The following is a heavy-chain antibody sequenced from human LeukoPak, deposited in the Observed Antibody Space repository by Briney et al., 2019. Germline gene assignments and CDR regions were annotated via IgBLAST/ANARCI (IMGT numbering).Heavy chain of an antibody. V-gene: IGHV3-74*01. CDR2: INSDGSGT. Sequence: GGSLRLSCAASGSTFSSYWMHWVRQAPGKGLVWVSRINSDGSGTGYADSVKGRFTISRDNAKNTLYLQMNSLRAEDTAVYYCTRADYGGNSAFDYWGQGTLVTVSS. J-gene: IGHJ4*02. CDR1: GSTFSSYW. D-gene: IGHD4-23*01. CDR3: TRADYGGNSAFDY.